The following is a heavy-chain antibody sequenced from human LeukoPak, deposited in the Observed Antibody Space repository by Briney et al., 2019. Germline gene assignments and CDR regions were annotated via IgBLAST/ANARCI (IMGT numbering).Heavy chain of an antibody. D-gene: IGHD4-23*01. CDR1: GFTFSSYS. V-gene: IGHV3-21*01. CDR2: ISSSSSYI. Sequence: GGSLRLSCAASGFTFSSYSMNWVRQAPGKGLEWVSSISSSSSYIYYADSVKGRFTISRDNAKNSLYLQMNSLRAEDTAVYYCARDVDCGGKGFDYWGQGTLVTVSS. CDR3: ARDVDCGGKGFDY. J-gene: IGHJ4*02.